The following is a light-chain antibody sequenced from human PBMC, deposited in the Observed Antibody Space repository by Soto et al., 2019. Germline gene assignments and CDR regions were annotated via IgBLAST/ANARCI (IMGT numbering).Light chain of an antibody. CDR3: SSYTTSSTYV. V-gene: IGLV2-14*01. Sequence: QSVLTQPASVSGSPGQSITISCTGTISDVGGYDYVSWYQQHPGKAPKLMIYDVSNRPSGVSNRFSGSKSGNTASLTISGLQEDDEADYYGSSYTTSSTYVFGTGTKVTVL. CDR2: DVS. CDR1: ISDVGGYDY. J-gene: IGLJ1*01.